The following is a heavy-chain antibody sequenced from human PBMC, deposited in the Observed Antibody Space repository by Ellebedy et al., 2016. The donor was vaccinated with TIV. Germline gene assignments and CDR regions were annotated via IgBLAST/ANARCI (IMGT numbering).Heavy chain of an antibody. CDR1: GGTFSTYA. V-gene: IGHV1-69*13. Sequence: AASVKVPCKASGGTFSTYAIGWVRQAPGQGLEWMGGLLPIFGTANYAQKFQGRVTITADESTSTAYMEMSSLTSEDTAVYYCAIRDYGNYVALDIWGQGTMVTVSS. CDR3: AIRDYGNYVALDI. J-gene: IGHJ3*02. D-gene: IGHD4-11*01. CDR2: LLPIFGTA.